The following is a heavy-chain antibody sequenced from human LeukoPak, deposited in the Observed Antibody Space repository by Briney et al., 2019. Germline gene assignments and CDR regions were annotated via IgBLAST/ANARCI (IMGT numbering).Heavy chain of an antibody. CDR1: GGSISSYY. CDR2: IYYSGST. D-gene: IGHD3-3*01. CDR3: ATTSRDFWSGYDY. V-gene: IGHV4-59*08. Sequence: SETLSLTCTVSGGSISSYYWSWIRPPPGKGLEWIGYIYYSGSTNYNPSLKSRVTISVDTSKNQFSLKLSSVTAADTAVYYCATTSRDFWSGYDYWGQGTLVTVSS. J-gene: IGHJ4*02.